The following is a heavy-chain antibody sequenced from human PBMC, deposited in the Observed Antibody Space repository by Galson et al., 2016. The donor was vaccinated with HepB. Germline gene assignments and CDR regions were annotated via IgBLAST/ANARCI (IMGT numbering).Heavy chain of an antibody. CDR2: IYSSGGT. J-gene: IGHJ4*02. CDR3: ARDLPLLG. D-gene: IGHD2-15*01. CDR1: GFTVSSNY. Sequence: SLRLSCAASGFTVSSNYMSWVRQAPGKGLEWVSVIYSSGGTYYADSVKGRFTISRDNSKNTLYLQMNSLRAEDTAVYYCARDLPLLGWGQGTLVTVPS. V-gene: IGHV3-53*01.